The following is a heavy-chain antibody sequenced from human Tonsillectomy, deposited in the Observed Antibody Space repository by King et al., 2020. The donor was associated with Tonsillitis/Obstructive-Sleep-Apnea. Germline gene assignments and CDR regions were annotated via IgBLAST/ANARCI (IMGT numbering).Heavy chain of an antibody. CDR1: GFTFSSYA. CDR2: ISYDGSNK. V-gene: IGHV3-30*04. Sequence: HVQLVESGGGVVQPGRSLRLSCAASGFTFSSYAMHWVRQAPGKGLEWVAVISYDGSNKYYADSVKGRFTISRDNSKNTLYLQMNSLRAEDTAVYYCARTLRGGSRDYYGMDVWGQGTTVTVSS. J-gene: IGHJ6*02. CDR3: ARTLRGGSRDYYGMDV. D-gene: IGHD3-10*01.